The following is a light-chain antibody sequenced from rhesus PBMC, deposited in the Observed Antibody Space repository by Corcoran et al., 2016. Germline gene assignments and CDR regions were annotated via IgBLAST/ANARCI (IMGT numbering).Light chain of an antibody. CDR2: DAS. CDR3: QQESNWSPT. V-gene: IGKV3-17*02. J-gene: IGKJ1*01. CDR1: QSVSSR. Sequence: EIVMTQSPATLSLSPGERATLSCRASQSVSSRLAWYQQKPGQAPRLLIYDASSRVTGIPDRFSGSGSGTDFTLTISSLEPSHVAVYFCQQESNWSPTFGQGTKVEIK.